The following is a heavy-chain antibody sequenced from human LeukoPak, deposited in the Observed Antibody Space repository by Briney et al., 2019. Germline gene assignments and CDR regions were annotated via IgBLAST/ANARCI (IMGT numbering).Heavy chain of an antibody. CDR1: GFTFITYS. CDR2: ISSSSSYI. CDR3: ATKYYDFWSGYYPPDDY. D-gene: IGHD3-3*01. J-gene: IGHJ4*02. Sequence: GGSLRLSCAASGFTFITYSMNWVRQAPGKGLEWVSSISSSSSYIYYADSVKGRFTISRDNAKNSLYLQMNSLRAEDTAVYYCATKYYDFWSGYYPPDDYWGQGTLVTVSS. V-gene: IGHV3-21*01.